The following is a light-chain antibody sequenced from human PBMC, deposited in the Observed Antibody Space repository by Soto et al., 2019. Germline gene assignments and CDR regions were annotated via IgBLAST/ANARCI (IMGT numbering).Light chain of an antibody. CDR2: STT. J-gene: IGLJ3*02. CDR1: TSNIGSTT. Sequence: SVLTQPPSASGTPGQTVTISCSGNTSNIGSTTVNWYQQFPGTAPKFLIFSTTQRPSGVPARFSGSKSGTSASLAIGGLQPDDEAHYYCGAWDNSLKGWVFGGGTKVTVL. CDR3: GAWDNSLKGWV. V-gene: IGLV1-44*01.